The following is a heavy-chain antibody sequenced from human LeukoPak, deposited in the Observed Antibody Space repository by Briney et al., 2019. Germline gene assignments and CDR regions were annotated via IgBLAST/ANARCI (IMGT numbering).Heavy chain of an antibody. Sequence: GGSPRLSCAASGFSFSVYWMHWVRQAPGKAPVWISRITSDGITSYADSVKGRFTISRDNGKNTVYLQMNSLRVDDTAVYYCARISAATLGYWGQGTLVTVSS. CDR2: ITSDGIT. V-gene: IGHV3-74*01. CDR3: ARISAATLGY. J-gene: IGHJ4*02. CDR1: GFSFSVYW. D-gene: IGHD6-25*01.